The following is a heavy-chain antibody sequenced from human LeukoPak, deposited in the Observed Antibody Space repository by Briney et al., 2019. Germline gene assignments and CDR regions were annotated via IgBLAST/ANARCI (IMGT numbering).Heavy chain of an antibody. CDR3: ARQTLPYDSSGYYYAYVYYYYYGMDV. D-gene: IGHD3-22*01. CDR1: GGSISSGGYY. Sequence: SETLSLTCTVSGGSISSGGYYWSWIRQHPGKGLEWIGYIYYSGSTYYNPSLKSRVTISVDTSKNQFSLKLSSVAAADTAVYYCARQTLPYDSSGYYYAYVYYYYYGMDVWGQGTTVTVSS. V-gene: IGHV4-31*03. CDR2: IYYSGST. J-gene: IGHJ6*02.